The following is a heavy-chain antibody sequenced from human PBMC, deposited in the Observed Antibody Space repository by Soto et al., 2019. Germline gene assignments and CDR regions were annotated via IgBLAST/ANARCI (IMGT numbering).Heavy chain of an antibody. Sequence: PSETLSLTCTVSGVSISSYYWSWIRQPPGKGLEWIGYIYYSGSTNSNPSLKSRVTISVDTSKNQFSLKLSSVTAADTAVYYCAREQAGYFDSWGQGTLVTVSS. CDR3: AREQAGYFDS. CDR2: IYYSGST. CDR1: GVSISSYY. J-gene: IGHJ4*02. V-gene: IGHV4-59*12.